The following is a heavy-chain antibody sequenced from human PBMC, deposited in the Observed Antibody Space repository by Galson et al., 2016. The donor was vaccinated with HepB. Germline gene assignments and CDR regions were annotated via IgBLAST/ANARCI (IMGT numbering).Heavy chain of an antibody. V-gene: IGHV3-33*01. CDR1: GVRFASDD. CDR2: IWHDGSEK. D-gene: IGHD3-3*01. CDR3: ETAPYHYTCQH. Sequence: SLRLSCAASGVRFASDDLHWVRQAPGKGLEWVAMIWHDGSEKYHADFVRGRFTISRDDSKNMLYLEMNSLRDEDTAIYYCETAPYHYTCQHWGQGTLVTVSS. J-gene: IGHJ4*02.